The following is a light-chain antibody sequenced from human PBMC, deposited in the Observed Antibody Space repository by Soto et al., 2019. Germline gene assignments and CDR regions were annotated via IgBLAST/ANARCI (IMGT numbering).Light chain of an antibody. CDR1: QSVRSNF. CDR3: QQYDSSPRT. V-gene: IGKV3-20*01. CDR2: GAS. Sequence: EMVLTQSPGTLSLSPGERATRSCRASQSVRSNFLAWYQQKPGQAPRLLIYGASSRATGIPDRFSGSGSGTDFTLTISRLEPEDFAVYYCQQYDSSPRTFGQGTKLEIK. J-gene: IGKJ2*01.